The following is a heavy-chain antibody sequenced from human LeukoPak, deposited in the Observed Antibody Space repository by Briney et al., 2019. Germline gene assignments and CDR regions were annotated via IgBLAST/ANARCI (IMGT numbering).Heavy chain of an antibody. J-gene: IGHJ6*03. CDR2: ISSSGST. D-gene: IGHD3-10*01. V-gene: IGHV4-61*02. CDR3: AMSGVRGVASYYYYYYMDV. Sequence: SETLSLTCTVSGDSISSGDYYWSWIRQPAGKGLEWIGRISSSGSTNYNPSLKSRVTISVDTSKNQFSLKLSSVTAADTAVYYCAMSGVRGVASYYYYYYMDVWGKGTTVTISS. CDR1: GDSISSGDYY.